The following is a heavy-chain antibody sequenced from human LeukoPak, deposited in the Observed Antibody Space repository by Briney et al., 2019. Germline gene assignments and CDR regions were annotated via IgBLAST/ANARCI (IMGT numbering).Heavy chain of an antibody. V-gene: IGHV4-34*01. J-gene: IGHJ4*02. CDR1: GGSFSGYY. Sequence: PSETLSLTCAVYGGSFSGYYWSWIRQPPGKGLEWIGEINHSGSTNYNPSLKSRVTISVDTSKNQFSLKLSSVTAADTAVYYCARQWFGELLIFDYWGQGTLVTVSS. CDR2: INHSGST. CDR3: ARQWFGELLIFDY. D-gene: IGHD3-10*01.